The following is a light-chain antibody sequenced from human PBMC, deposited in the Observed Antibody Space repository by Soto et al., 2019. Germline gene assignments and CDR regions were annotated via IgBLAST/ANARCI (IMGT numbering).Light chain of an antibody. Sequence: XSVLTQPPSASGTPGQRVTISCSGSSSNIGSNYVYWYQQLPGTAPKLLIYRNNQRPSGVPDRFSGSKSGTSASLAISGLRSEDEADYYCAAWDDSLSALYVFGTGNKVTVL. J-gene: IGLJ1*01. CDR3: AAWDDSLSALYV. CDR2: RNN. CDR1: SSNIGSNY. V-gene: IGLV1-47*01.